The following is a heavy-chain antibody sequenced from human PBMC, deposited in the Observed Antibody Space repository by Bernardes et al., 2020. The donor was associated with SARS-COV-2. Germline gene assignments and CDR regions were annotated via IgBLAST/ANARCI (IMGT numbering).Heavy chain of an antibody. J-gene: IGHJ4*02. CDR3: ARGLPPDY. CDR2: VSYSGSA. V-gene: IGHV4-31*03. D-gene: IGHD3-16*01. CDR1: GGSFSGYF. Sequence: SETLSLTRTVSGGSFSGYFWSWIRQHPGKGLEWIGYVSYSGSAYYNPSLKSRVTISVDTSMNQFSLKLRSVTAADTAVYYCARGLPPDYWGQGTLVTVSS.